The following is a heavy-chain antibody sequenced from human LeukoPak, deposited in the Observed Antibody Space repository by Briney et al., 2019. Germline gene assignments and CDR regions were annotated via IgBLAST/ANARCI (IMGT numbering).Heavy chain of an antibody. D-gene: IGHD3-16*01. J-gene: IGHJ4*01. CDR1: GFAFATYW. V-gene: IGHV3-7*01. CDR2: ISPDGSAR. Sequence: GGSLRLSCSASGFAFATYWINWVRQAPGKGLEWVANISPDGSARYEDAVRGRFTTSRDNAKNSLSMEMNRLRAEDTAVYYCAGWGGGFNHWGQGTLVTVSS. CDR3: AGWGGGFNH.